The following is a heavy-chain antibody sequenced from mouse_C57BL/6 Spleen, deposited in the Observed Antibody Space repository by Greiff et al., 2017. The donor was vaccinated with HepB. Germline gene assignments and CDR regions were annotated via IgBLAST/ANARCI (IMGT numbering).Heavy chain of an antibody. Sequence: EVQLQQSGPELVKHGASVKISCKASGYSFTDYNMNWVKQSNGKSLEWTGVINPNYVTTSYNQKFKGKATLTVDQSSSTAYMQLNILTSEDSAVYYWARGDYGSSYRDFYVWRTVTTVTVAS. CDR2: INPNYVTT. CDR1: GYSFTDYN. CDR3: ARGDYGSSYRDFYV. J-gene: IGHJ1*03. V-gene: IGHV1-39*01. D-gene: IGHD1-1*01.